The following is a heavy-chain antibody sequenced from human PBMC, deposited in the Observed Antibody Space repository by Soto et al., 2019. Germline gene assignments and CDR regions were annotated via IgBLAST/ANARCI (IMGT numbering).Heavy chain of an antibody. CDR3: ARDDGYSYGYCSY. CDR1: GFTFSSYW. Sequence: EVQLVESGGGLVQPGGSLRLSCAASGFTFSSYWMSWVRQAPGKGLEWVANIKQDGSETYYVDSVKGRFTISRDNAKNSLYLQMNSLRAEDTAVYYCARDDGYSYGYCSYWGQGTLVTVSS. CDR2: IKQDGSET. D-gene: IGHD5-18*01. J-gene: IGHJ4*02. V-gene: IGHV3-7*01.